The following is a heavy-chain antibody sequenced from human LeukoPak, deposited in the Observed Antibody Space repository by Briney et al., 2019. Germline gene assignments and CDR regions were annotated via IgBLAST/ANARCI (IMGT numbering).Heavy chain of an antibody. D-gene: IGHD4-17*01. CDR2: ISSSSSYI. CDR1: GFTFSSYS. J-gene: IGHJ4*02. V-gene: IGHV3-21*01. Sequence: GGSLRLSCAASGFTFSSYSMNWVRQAPEKGLEWVSSISSSSSYIYYADSVKGRFTISRDNAKNSLYLQMNSLRAEDTAVYYCARDWDYGDYVSMNYFDYWGQGTLVTVSS. CDR3: ARDWDYGDYVSMNYFDY.